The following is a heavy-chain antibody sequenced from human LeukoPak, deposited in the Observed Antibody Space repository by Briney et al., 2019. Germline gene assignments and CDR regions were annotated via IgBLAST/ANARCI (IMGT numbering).Heavy chain of an antibody. CDR3: ARPPTYYGSGPIDY. CDR1: GGSFSGYY. Sequence: PSETLSLTCAVYGGSFSGYYWSWIRQPPGKGLEWIGEINHSGSTNYNPSLKSRVTISVDTSKNQFSLKLSSVTAADTAVYHCARPPTYYGSGPIDYWGQGTLVTVSS. V-gene: IGHV4-34*01. D-gene: IGHD3-10*01. J-gene: IGHJ4*02. CDR2: INHSGST.